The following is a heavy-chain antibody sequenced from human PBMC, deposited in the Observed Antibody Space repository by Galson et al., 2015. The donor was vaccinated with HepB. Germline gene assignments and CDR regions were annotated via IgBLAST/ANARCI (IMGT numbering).Heavy chain of an antibody. Sequence: SLRLSCAASGFTSSIYSMNWVRQAPGKGLEWVSYMTSDMKTIYYADSVKGRFTISRDNAGNPLYLHMNSLRDEDTAVYFCARSVRASFDSWGQGTLVTVSS. V-gene: IGHV3-48*02. CDR2: MTSDMKTI. J-gene: IGHJ4*02. CDR3: ARSVRASFDS. CDR1: GFTSSIYS.